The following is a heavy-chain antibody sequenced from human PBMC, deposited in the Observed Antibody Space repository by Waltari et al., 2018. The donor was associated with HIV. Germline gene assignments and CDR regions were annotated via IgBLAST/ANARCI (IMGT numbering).Heavy chain of an antibody. V-gene: IGHV4-34*01. CDR3: ARGQRDYYDSSGYLGY. Sequence: QVQLQQWGAGLWKPSETLSLICAVPGGAFSGYYWSWLRQPPGTGLEWIGEINHSGRTNYKPSLRSRVTISVDTSKNQFSLKLSSVTAADTAVYYCARGQRDYYDSSGYLGYWGQGTLVTVSS. J-gene: IGHJ4*02. CDR2: INHSGRT. D-gene: IGHD3-22*01. CDR1: GGAFSGYY.